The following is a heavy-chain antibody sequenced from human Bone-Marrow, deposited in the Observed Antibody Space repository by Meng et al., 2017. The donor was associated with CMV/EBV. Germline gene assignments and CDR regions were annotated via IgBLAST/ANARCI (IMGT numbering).Heavy chain of an antibody. J-gene: IGHJ4*02. CDR2: IYYSGST. CDR1: GGSISSSSYY. Sequence: SETLSLTCTVSGGSISSSSYYWGWIRQPPGKGLEWIGSIYYSGSTYYNPSLKSRVTISVDTSKNQFSLKLSSVTAADTAVYYCASLGANYGGNSGSDYWGQGTRVTGSS. V-gene: IGHV4-39*07. D-gene: IGHD4-23*01. CDR3: ASLGANYGGNSGSDY.